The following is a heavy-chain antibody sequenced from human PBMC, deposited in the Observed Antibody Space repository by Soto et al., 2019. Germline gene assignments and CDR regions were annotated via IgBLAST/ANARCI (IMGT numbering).Heavy chain of an antibody. CDR1: GFTFSSYG. Sequence: QVQLVESGGGVVQPGRSLRLSCAASGFTFSSYGTHWVRQAPGKGLESVADISHDGRIKYYIDSVKGRFTISRDNSKSTLYLQMNSLTTEDTSVYYCAKNSGRYDGTYAMDVWGQGTTVTVSS. D-gene: IGHD3-22*01. CDR2: ISHDGRIK. CDR3: AKNSGRYDGTYAMDV. V-gene: IGHV3-30*18. J-gene: IGHJ6*02.